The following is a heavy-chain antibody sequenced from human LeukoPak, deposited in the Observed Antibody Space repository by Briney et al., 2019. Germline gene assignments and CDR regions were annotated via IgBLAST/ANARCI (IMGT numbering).Heavy chain of an antibody. V-gene: IGHV4-59*08. Sequence: SETLSLTCTVSGGSITNYYWSWIRQPPGKGLEWLGYIYYTGATKYNPSLESRVTISVDTSKSQFSLKLSSVTAADTAVYYCARHWYYYDSSTYHFDYWGQGTLVTVSS. J-gene: IGHJ4*02. CDR2: IYYTGAT. CDR1: GGSITNYY. D-gene: IGHD3-22*01. CDR3: ARHWYYYDSSTYHFDY.